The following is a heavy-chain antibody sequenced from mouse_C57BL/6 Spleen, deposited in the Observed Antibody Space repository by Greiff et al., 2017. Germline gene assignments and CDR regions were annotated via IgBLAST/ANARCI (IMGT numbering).Heavy chain of an antibody. Sequence: VQLQQPGAELVMPGASVKLSCKASGYTFTSYWMHWVKQRPGQGLEWIGELDPSDSYTNYNQKLKGKSTLTVDKSSSTAYMQLSSLTSEDSAVYYCAREGGYYGSRSGFAYWGQGTLVTVSA. CDR2: LDPSDSYT. CDR1: GYTFTSYW. J-gene: IGHJ3*01. V-gene: IGHV1-69*01. D-gene: IGHD1-1*01. CDR3: AREGGYYGSRSGFAY.